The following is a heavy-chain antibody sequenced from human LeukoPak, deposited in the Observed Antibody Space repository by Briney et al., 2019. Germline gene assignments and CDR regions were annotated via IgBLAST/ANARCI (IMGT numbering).Heavy chain of an antibody. Sequence: SETLSLTCAVYGVSFSGYYWSWIRQPPGKGLEWIGEINHSGSTNYNPSLESRVTISVDTSKNQFSLKLSSVTAADTAVYYCARGPLRFYYYDLINDAFDIWGQGTMVTVSS. V-gene: IGHV4-34*01. J-gene: IGHJ3*02. CDR3: ARGPLRFYYYDLINDAFDI. CDR2: INHSGST. D-gene: IGHD3-22*01. CDR1: GVSFSGYY.